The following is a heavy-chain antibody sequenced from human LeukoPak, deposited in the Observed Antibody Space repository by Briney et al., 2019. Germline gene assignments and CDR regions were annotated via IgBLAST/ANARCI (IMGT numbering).Heavy chain of an antibody. CDR2: ISYDGSNE. CDR1: GFTFSNYG. D-gene: IGHD4-17*01. Sequence: PGGSLRLSCAASGFTFSNYGMHWVRQAPGKGLEWLAVISYDGSNENYADSVKGRFTISRDNSKNTLYLQMNSLRAEDTAVYYCANPPGDGDYYYGMDVWGQGTTVTVSS. J-gene: IGHJ6*02. CDR3: ANPPGDGDYYYGMDV. V-gene: IGHV3-30*18.